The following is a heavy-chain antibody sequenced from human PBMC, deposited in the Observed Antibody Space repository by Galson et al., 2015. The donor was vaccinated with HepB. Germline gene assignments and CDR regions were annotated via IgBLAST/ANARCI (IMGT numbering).Heavy chain of an antibody. V-gene: IGHV2-5*02. CDR3: AHRPPEVRYFDPNWFDP. CDR2: IYWDDDK. CDR1: GFSLSTSGVG. Sequence: PALVKPTQTLTLTCTFSGFSLSTSGVGVGWIRQPPGKALEWLALIYWDDDKRYSPSLKSRLTITKDTSKNQVVLTMTNMDPVDTATYYCAHRPPEVRYFDPNWFDPWGQGTLVTVSS. J-gene: IGHJ5*02. D-gene: IGHD3-9*01.